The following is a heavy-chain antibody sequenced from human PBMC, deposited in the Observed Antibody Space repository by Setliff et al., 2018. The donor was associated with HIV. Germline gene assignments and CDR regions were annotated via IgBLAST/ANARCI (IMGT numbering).Heavy chain of an antibody. CDR3: AKDLRYYYGSGSYAAET. Sequence: GGSLRLSCAVSGFTFSTYGMHWVRQAPGKGLEWVTFIEHDGSKKFYADSVKGRFTISRDNSKNTLYLQMNSLRAEDTAVYYCAKDLRYYYGSGSYAAETWGQGTLVTVSS. V-gene: IGHV3-30*02. CDR2: IEHDGSKK. J-gene: IGHJ5*02. D-gene: IGHD3-10*01. CDR1: GFTFSTYG.